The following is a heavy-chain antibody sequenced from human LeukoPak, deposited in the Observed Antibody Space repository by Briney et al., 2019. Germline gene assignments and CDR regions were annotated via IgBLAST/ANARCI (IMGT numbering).Heavy chain of an antibody. CDR1: GGSISSSSYY. V-gene: IGHV4-39*01. CDR2: IYYSGST. J-gene: IGHJ4*02. CDR3: ARHDGAAAAGYFDY. D-gene: IGHD6-13*01. Sequence: SETLSLTCNVSGGSISSSSYYWGWIRQPPGKGLEWVGSIYYSGSTYYNPSLKSRVTISVDTSKNQFSLKLSSVTAADTAVYYCARHDGAAAAGYFDYWGQGTLVTVSS.